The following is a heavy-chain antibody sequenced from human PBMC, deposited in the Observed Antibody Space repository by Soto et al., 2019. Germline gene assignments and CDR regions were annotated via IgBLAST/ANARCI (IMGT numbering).Heavy chain of an antibody. CDR2: INSDGTIS. CDR1: GFTFDTYW. Sequence: PGGSLRLSCAASGFTFDTYWMNWVRQAPGKGPEWLSGINSDGTISSYADSVKGRFTISRDNARNTLSLQMNSLRADDTAVYYCARLSGDHSAFFSYGMHAWGPGTTLTVS. D-gene: IGHD2-21*01. V-gene: IGHV3-74*01. CDR3: ARLSGDHSAFFSYGMHA. J-gene: IGHJ6*02.